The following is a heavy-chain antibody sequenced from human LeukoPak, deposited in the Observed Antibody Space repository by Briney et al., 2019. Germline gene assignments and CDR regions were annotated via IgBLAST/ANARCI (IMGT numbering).Heavy chain of an antibody. J-gene: IGHJ4*02. V-gene: IGHV4-59*01. CDR1: GGSISGYY. CDR3: ATGAGSFDC. D-gene: IGHD6-19*01. CDR2: IYYSGST. Sequence: SQTLSLTCTVSGGSISGYYCSWLRQPPGKGLEWIGYIYYSGSTNYNPSRKSRVTISVDTSKNQFSLKLSSVTAADTAVYYCATGAGSFDCWGQGTLVTVSS.